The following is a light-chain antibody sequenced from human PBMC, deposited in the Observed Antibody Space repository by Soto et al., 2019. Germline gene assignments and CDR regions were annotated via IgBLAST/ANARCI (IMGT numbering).Light chain of an antibody. Sequence: EIVMTQSPATLPVSPGERATLSCRASQSVSSNLAWYQQKPGQAPRLLIYGASTRATGIPARFSGSGSGTEFTLTISSLQSEDFAVYYCQQYNNWPPPYTFGQGTKLEIK. CDR2: GAS. J-gene: IGKJ2*01. CDR1: QSVSSN. CDR3: QQYNNWPPPYT. V-gene: IGKV3-15*01.